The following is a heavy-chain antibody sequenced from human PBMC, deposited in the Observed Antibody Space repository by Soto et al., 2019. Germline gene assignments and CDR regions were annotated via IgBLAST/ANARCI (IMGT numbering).Heavy chain of an antibody. CDR1: GYTFTSYS. Sequence: ASVNVSRKASGYTFTSYSIHWVRQAPGQRLECMGWINAGNGNTKYSQKFQGRVTITRDTSASTAYMELSSLRSEDTAVYYCARVESSGWYRVGYYYYGMDVWGQGTTVTVSS. CDR3: ARVESSGWYRVGYYYYGMDV. D-gene: IGHD6-19*01. CDR2: INAGNGNT. J-gene: IGHJ6*02. V-gene: IGHV1-3*01.